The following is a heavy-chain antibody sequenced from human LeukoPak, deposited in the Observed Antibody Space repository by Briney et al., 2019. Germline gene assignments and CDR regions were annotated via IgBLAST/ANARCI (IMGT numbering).Heavy chain of an antibody. CDR2: IYYSGST. J-gene: IGHJ4*02. Sequence: SETLSLTCTVSGGSISSYYWSWIRPPPGKGPGWIGYIYYSGSTNYNPSLKSRVTISVDTSKNQFSLKLSSVTAADTAVYYCAREDGSVVNYFDYWGQGTLVTVSS. D-gene: IGHD3-10*01. CDR1: GGSISSYY. CDR3: AREDGSVVNYFDY. V-gene: IGHV4-59*01.